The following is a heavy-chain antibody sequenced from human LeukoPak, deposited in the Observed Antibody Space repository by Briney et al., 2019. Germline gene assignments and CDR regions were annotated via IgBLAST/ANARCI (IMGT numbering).Heavy chain of an antibody. CDR3: ARDGALGGPGDFDY. CDR2: INPNSGGT. V-gene: IGHV1-2*02. D-gene: IGHD1-14*01. CDR1: GYTFTGYY. J-gene: IGHJ4*02. Sequence: ASVKVSCKASGYTFTGYYMYRVRQAPGQGLEWMGWINPNSGGTNYAQKFQGRVTMTRDTSITTAYMELSRLRSDDTAVYYCARDGALGGPGDFDYWGQGTLVTVSS.